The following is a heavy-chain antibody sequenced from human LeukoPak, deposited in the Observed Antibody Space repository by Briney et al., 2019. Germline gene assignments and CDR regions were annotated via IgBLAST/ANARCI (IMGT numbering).Heavy chain of an antibody. CDR3: ARVSYSSSWYIYYYYYMDV. CDR1: GFTFSSYW. D-gene: IGHD6-13*01. Sequence: GGSLRLSCAASGFTFSSYWMSWVRQAPGKGLEWVANIKQDGSEKYYVDSVKGRFTISRDNAKNSLYLQMNSLRAEDTAVYYCARVSYSSSWYIYYYYYMDVWGKGTTVTISS. CDR2: IKQDGSEK. J-gene: IGHJ6*03. V-gene: IGHV3-7*01.